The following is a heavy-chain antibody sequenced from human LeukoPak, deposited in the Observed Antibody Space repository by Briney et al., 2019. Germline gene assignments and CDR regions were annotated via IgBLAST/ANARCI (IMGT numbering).Heavy chain of an antibody. J-gene: IGHJ4*02. V-gene: IGHV4-4*07. CDR3: ARGVRYGAPPDY. CDR1: DGSISSYY. D-gene: IGHD4-17*01. CDR2: IYTSGST. Sequence: SETLSLTCTVSDGSISSYYWSWIRQPAGKGLEWIGRIYTSGSTNYNPSLKSRVTISVDKSKNQFSLKLSSVTAADTAVYYCARGVRYGAPPDYWGQGTLVTVSS.